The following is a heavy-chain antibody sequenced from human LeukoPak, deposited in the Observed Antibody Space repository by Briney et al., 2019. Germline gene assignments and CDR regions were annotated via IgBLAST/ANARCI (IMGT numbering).Heavy chain of an antibody. CDR2: ITSGTTYI. Sequence: GGSLRLSCAASGFTFSDYNMNWVRQSPEKGLEWVSSITSGTTYIYYADSVRGRFTLSRDNAKNSLYLQMNSLRAEDTAVYYCAKVGIYYYDSSGYAEFDYWGQGTLVTVSS. CDR3: AKVGIYYYDSSGYAEFDY. J-gene: IGHJ4*02. CDR1: GFTFSDYN. D-gene: IGHD3-22*01. V-gene: IGHV3-21*01.